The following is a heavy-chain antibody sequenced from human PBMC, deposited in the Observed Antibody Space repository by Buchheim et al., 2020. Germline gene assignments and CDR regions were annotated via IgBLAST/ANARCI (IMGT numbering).Heavy chain of an antibody. Sequence: EVQLVESGGGLVQPGGSLRLSCAASGFNFSDHYMDWVRQVPGKGLEWVGRTGNKANYYSTQYAASVKGRFTISSDDSINSVFLQMNSLKSEDTGVYYCARGYYDSSGAQGMEYWGQGAL. CDR3: ARGYYDSSGAQGMEY. J-gene: IGHJ4*02. CDR1: GFNFSDHY. CDR2: TGNKANYYST. D-gene: IGHD3-22*01. V-gene: IGHV3-72*01.